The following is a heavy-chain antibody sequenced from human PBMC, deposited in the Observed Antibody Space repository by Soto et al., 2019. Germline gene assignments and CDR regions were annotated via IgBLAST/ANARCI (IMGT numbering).Heavy chain of an antibody. CDR2: ISWNSGSI. CDR1: GFTFDDYA. J-gene: IGHJ4*02. Sequence: EVQLVESGGGLVQPGRSLRLSCAASGFTFDDYAMHWVRQAPGKGLEWVSGISWNSGSIGYADSVKGRFTISRDNAKNSLYLKINSLRVEDTALYYCAKSMGIQLWSKFDYWGQGTLVTVSS. V-gene: IGHV3-9*01. CDR3: AKSMGIQLWSKFDY. D-gene: IGHD5-18*01.